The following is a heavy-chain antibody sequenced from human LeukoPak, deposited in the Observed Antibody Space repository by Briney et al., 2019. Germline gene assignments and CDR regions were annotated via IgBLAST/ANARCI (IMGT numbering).Heavy chain of an antibody. CDR2: ISGSGGST. V-gene: IGHV3-23*01. Sequence: GGSLRLSCAASGFTFSSYAMSWVRQAPGKGLEWVSAISGSGGSTYYADSVKGRFTISRDNSKNTLYLQMNSLRAEDTAVYYCAKDQYYDSSGYYHSWGQGTLVTVSS. CDR3: AKDQYYDSSGYYHS. D-gene: IGHD3-22*01. CDR1: GFTFSSYA. J-gene: IGHJ4*02.